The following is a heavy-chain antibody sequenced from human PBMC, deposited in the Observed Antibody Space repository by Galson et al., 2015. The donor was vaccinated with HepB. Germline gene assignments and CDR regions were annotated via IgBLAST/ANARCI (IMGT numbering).Heavy chain of an antibody. J-gene: IGHJ4*02. CDR2: LSYGNNP. D-gene: IGHD3-16*01. CDR3: ARHSGGASWGNFDF. V-gene: IGHV4-39*01. CDR1: GASIMTTNYY. Sequence: SETLSLTCVVSGASIMTTNYYWGWLRQPPEMGLEWVGSLSYGNNPYYNPSLKARATVSMDTSQNQLSLQLRSVTAADTAIYYCARHSGGASWGNFDFWGQGALVTVSS.